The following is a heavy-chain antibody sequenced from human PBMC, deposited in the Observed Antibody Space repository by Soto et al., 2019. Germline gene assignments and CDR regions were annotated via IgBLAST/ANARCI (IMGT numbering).Heavy chain of an antibody. CDR2: ISSSGSTI. J-gene: IGHJ2*01. CDR1: GFSFSDYY. CDR3: ARPGYYDSSGYYFPDWYFDL. V-gene: IGHV3-11*01. Sequence: VQLVESGGGLVKPGGSLRLSCAASGFSFSDYYMSWIRQAPGKGLEWFSYISSSGSTIYYADSVKGRFTISRDNAKNSLYLQMNSLRAEDTAVYYCARPGYYDSSGYYFPDWYFDLWGRGTLVTVSS. D-gene: IGHD3-22*01.